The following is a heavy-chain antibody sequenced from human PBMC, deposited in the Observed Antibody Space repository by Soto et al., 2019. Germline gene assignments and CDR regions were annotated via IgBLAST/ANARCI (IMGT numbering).Heavy chain of an antibody. J-gene: IGHJ5*02. CDR3: ARDRVYDYAYNWFDP. CDR1: GFTFSSYA. D-gene: IGHD3-16*01. Sequence: GGSLRLSCAASGFTFSSYAMHWVRQAPGKGLEWVAVISYDGSNKYYADSVKGRFTISRDNSKNTLYLQMNSLRAEDTAVYYCARDRVYDYAYNWFDPWGQGTLVTVSS. CDR2: ISYDGSNK. V-gene: IGHV3-30*04.